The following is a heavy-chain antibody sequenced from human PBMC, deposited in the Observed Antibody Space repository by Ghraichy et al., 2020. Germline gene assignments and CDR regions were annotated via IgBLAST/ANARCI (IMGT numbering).Heavy chain of an antibody. D-gene: IGHD3-3*01. J-gene: IGHJ4*02. V-gene: IGHV3-7*03. CDR2: IKQDGSEI. Sequence: GGSLRLSCAASGLTFSSYWMSWVRQAPGKGLEWVANIKQDGSEIYYVDSVKGRFTVSRDNAKNSQYLQMNNLRVDDTAVYFCAGGQDFWRGNPPLDYWGRGTLVTVSS. CDR3: AGGQDFWRGNPPLDY. CDR1: GLTFSSYW.